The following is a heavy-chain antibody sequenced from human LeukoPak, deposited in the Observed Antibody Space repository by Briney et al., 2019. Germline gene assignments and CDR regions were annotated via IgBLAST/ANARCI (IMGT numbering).Heavy chain of an antibody. Sequence: SVKVSCTASGGTLSSYAISWVRQAPGQGLEWMGGIIPIFGTANYAQKFQGRVTITADESTSTAYMELSSLRSEDTAVYYCATSLGPYSNTKLYYYYGMDVWGQGTTVTVSS. CDR1: GGTLSSYA. CDR3: ATSLGPYSNTKLYYYYGMDV. D-gene: IGHD4-11*01. J-gene: IGHJ6*02. CDR2: IIPIFGTA. V-gene: IGHV1-69*13.